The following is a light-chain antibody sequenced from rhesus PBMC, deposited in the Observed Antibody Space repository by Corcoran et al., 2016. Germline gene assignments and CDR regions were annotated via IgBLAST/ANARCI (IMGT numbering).Light chain of an antibody. CDR2: RAS. CDR1: QGISNW. Sequence: DIQMTQSPSSLSASVGDRVTITCRASQGISNWLAWYQPKTGKAPKLLIYRASNLETGVPSRFSGSGSGTDFTLTISSLQPEDIATYYCQQHDNSPWTFGQGTKVEIK. CDR3: QQHDNSPWT. V-gene: IGKV1-69*01. J-gene: IGKJ1*01.